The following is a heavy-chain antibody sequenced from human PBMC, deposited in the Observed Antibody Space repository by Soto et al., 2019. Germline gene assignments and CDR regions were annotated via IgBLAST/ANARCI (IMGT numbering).Heavy chain of an antibody. D-gene: IGHD3-9*01. J-gene: IGHJ4*02. CDR2: IYYSGST. CDR3: ARGVVLYFDWLVAIGFDY. CDR1: GGSVSSGSYY. V-gene: IGHV4-61*01. Sequence: PSETLSLTCTVSGGSVSSGSYYWSWIRQPPGKGLEWIGYIYYSGSTNYNPSLKSRVTISVDTSKNQFSLKLSSVTAADTAVYYCARGVVLYFDWLVAIGFDYWGQGTLVTVAS.